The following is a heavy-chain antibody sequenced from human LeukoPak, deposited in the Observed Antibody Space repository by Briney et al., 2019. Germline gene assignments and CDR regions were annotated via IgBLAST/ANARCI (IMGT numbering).Heavy chain of an antibody. Sequence: GGAVRLFCAVSRVSDNGYWMTWVRQATGKGLEWVANIKQDGSEKNYVDSVKGRFTISRDNAENSLFLQMNSLRVEDTAVYYCAREWQGGIAAAGTRIEGDYWGQGTLVAVSS. CDR1: RVSDNGYW. CDR2: IKQDGSEK. D-gene: IGHD6-13*01. J-gene: IGHJ4*02. V-gene: IGHV3-7*01. CDR3: AREWQGGIAAAGTRIEGDY.